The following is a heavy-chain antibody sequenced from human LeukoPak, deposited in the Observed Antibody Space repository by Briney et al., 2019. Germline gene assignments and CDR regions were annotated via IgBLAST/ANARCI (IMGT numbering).Heavy chain of an antibody. J-gene: IGHJ4*02. Sequence: PSETLSLTCTVSGGTISSSSYYWGWIRQPPGKGLVWIGSIYYSASTYYNPSLKSRVTISVDTSKNQFTLKLSSVTAADTAVYYCARLSHSSSWSFDYWGQGTLVTVSS. CDR3: ARLSHSSSWSFDY. D-gene: IGHD6-13*01. CDR2: IYYSAST. CDR1: GGTISSSSYY. V-gene: IGHV4-39*01.